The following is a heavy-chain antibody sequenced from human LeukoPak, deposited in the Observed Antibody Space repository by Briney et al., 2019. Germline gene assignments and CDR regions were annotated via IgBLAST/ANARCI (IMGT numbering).Heavy chain of an antibody. Sequence: PGGSLRLSCEASGSTFDKYAVSWVRQAPGKGLEWVSTIGISAGGTYYADAVKGRFTISRDNSKKTVILQMNRLRVEDTAVYYCAKDRWEIPIGDAFGFWGQGTKAAVSS. J-gene: IGHJ3*01. CDR1: GSTFDKYA. CDR3: AKDRWEIPIGDAFGF. D-gene: IGHD1-26*01. V-gene: IGHV3-23*01. CDR2: IGISAGGT.